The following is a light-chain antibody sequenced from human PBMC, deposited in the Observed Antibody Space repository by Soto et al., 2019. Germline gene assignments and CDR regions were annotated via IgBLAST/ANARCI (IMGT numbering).Light chain of an antibody. CDR2: WAS. CDR3: QQYYSMPLT. CDR1: QSLFYSSDNRNY. J-gene: IGKJ4*01. V-gene: IGKV4-1*01. Sequence: DIVMTQSPDPLAVSLGERATINCKSSQSLFYSSDNRNYLAWYQQKPRQPPQLLISWASTRESAVPDRFIGGGSGTDFTLTNTSLQAEDVAVYYCQQYYSMPLTFGGGTKVEIK.